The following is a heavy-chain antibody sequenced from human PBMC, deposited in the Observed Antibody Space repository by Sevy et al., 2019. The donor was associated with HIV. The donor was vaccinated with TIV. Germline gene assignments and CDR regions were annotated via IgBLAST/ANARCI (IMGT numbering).Heavy chain of an antibody. CDR3: AKRGGSSNWYTHAFDI. V-gene: IGHV3-9*01. CDR1: GFTFDDYA. Sequence: GGSLRLSCAASGFTFDDYAMHWVRQAPGKGLEWVSGISWSSEDIAYADSVKGRFTISRDTSKNTVYLQMNSLRVEDTAVYFCAKRGGSSNWYTHAFDIWGQGTMVTVSS. CDR2: ISWSSEDI. J-gene: IGHJ3*02. D-gene: IGHD4-4*01.